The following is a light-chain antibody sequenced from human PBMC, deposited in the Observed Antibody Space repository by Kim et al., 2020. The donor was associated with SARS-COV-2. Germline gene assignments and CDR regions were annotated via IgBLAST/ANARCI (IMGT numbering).Light chain of an antibody. J-gene: IGLJ3*02. CDR2: QDS. V-gene: IGLV3-1*01. CDR1: KLGDKY. CDR3: QAWDSSLRV. Sequence: SVSPGQTASIPCSGDKLGDKYACWYQQKPGQSPVLVIYQDSKRPSGTPERFSGSNSGNTATLTISGTQAMDEADYYCQAWDSSLRVFGGGTQLTVL.